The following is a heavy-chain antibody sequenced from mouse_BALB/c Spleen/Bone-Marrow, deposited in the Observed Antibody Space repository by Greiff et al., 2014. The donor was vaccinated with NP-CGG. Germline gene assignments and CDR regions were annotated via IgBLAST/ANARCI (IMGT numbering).Heavy chain of an antibody. V-gene: IGHV14-3*02. CDR3: ARWEYYAMDY. J-gene: IGHJ4*01. CDR1: GFNIKDTY. CDR2: IDPANGNT. Sequence: VQLQQSGAELVKPGASVKLSCTASGFNIKDTYIHWVKQRPEQGLEWIGRIDPANGNTKYDPKFQGKATITADTSSNTAYLRLSSLTSEDTAVYYCARWEYYAMDYWGQGTSVTVSS. D-gene: IGHD4-1*01.